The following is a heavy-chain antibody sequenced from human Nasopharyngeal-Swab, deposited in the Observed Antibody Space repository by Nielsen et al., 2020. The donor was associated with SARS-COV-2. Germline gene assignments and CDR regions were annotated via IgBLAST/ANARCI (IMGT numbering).Heavy chain of an antibody. CDR3: ASDRRDRLSTYFDY. CDR1: GGSMSTGAYY. J-gene: IGHJ4*02. CDR2: IFYRGIT. Sequence: LSCTVSGGSMSTGAYYWTWMRQHRGKGREWIGYIFYRGITYYNPSLGGRVTISVDTSKKQFSLNMTSVTDADTAVYYCASDRRDRLSTYFDYWGQGTLFTVSS. V-gene: IGHV4-31*03.